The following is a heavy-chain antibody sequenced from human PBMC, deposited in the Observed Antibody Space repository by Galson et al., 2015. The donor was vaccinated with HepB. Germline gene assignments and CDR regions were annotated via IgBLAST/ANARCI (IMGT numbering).Heavy chain of an antibody. D-gene: IGHD6-13*01. CDR1: GGSISSYF. CDR2: IYYSGST. Sequence: ETLSLTCTVSGGSISSYFWSWIRQPPGKGLEWIGYIYYSGSTNYNPSLKSRVTISVDTSKNQFSLKLNSVTAADTAVYYCARGDEYASSWYAGYYYVMDVWRQWTTLTVSS. J-gene: IGHJ6*02. CDR3: ARGDEYASSWYAGYYYVMDV. V-gene: IGHV4-59*01.